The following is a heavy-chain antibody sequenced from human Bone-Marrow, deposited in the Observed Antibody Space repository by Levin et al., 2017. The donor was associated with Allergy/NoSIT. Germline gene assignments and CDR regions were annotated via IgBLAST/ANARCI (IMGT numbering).Heavy chain of an antibody. Sequence: GSLRLSCAASGFTFSSYEMNWVRQAPGKGLEWVSYISSSGSTIYYADSVKGRFTISRDNAKNSLYLQMNSLRAEDTAVYYCARDKYDFWSGTQYYYYYYMDVWGKGTTVTVSS. CDR2: ISSSGSTI. D-gene: IGHD3-3*01. J-gene: IGHJ6*03. V-gene: IGHV3-48*03. CDR1: GFTFSSYE. CDR3: ARDKYDFWSGTQYYYYYYMDV.